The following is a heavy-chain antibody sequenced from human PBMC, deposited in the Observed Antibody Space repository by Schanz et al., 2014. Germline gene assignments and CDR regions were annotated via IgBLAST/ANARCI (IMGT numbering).Heavy chain of an antibody. CDR2: IFHSGTT. J-gene: IGHJ3*01. V-gene: IGHV4-4*02. Sequence: QVQLQESGPGLVKPSGTLSLTCVVSGGSISSGVWWTWARQSPGKGLEWIGEIFHSGTTNYNPSLKRRVTISVEKSKNQFSLILSSMTAADTAVYYCTRSTLWSYDVWGRGTMVIVSS. CDR1: GGSISSGVW. CDR3: TRSTLWSYDV. D-gene: IGHD2-21*01.